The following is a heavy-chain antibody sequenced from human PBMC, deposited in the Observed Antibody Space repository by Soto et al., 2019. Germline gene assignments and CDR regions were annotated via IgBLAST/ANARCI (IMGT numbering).Heavy chain of an antibody. CDR1: GFTFSSYG. V-gene: IGHV3-30*18. CDR2: MSYDGSQK. CDR3: TKEGLNYYYYMDV. J-gene: IGHJ6*03. Sequence: GGSLRLSCAASGFTFSSYGMHWVRQAPGKGLEWVAVMSYDGSQKYYADSVKGRFTISRDNSKNTLFLQMKSLRAEDTAVYYCTKEGLNYYYYMDVWGKGTTVTVSS.